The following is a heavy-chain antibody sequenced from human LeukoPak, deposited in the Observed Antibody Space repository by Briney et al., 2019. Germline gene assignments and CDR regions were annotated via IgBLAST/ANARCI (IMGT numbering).Heavy chain of an antibody. Sequence: GGALRLSCAASGFTFSSYSMNWVRQAPGKGLEWVSSISSSSSYISYAHSVKGRFTISRDNAKNSLYLQMNSLRAEDTAVYYCARLKFGSYGMPVWGQGTTVTVPS. CDR1: GFTFSSYS. D-gene: IGHD3-16*01. CDR3: ARLKFGSYGMPV. V-gene: IGHV3-21*01. J-gene: IGHJ6*02. CDR2: ISSSSSYI.